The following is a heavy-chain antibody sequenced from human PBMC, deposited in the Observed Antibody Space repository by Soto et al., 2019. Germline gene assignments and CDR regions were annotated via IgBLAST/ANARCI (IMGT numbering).Heavy chain of an antibody. V-gene: IGHV1-69*13. CDR1: GGTFSNSA. CDR3: ARACYYYDSSGYMNWFDP. Sequence: GASVKVSCKASGGTFSNSAISWVRQAPGQGLEWMGGIMPIFRTPDYAQKFQGRVTITADESTSTAYVELRSLRSDDTAVYYCARACYYYDSSGYMNWFDPWGQGTLVTVSS. CDR2: IMPIFRTP. J-gene: IGHJ5*02. D-gene: IGHD3-22*01.